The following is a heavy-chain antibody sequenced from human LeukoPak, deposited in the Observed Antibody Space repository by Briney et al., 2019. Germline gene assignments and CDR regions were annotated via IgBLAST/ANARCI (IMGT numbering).Heavy chain of an antibody. CDR2: IYHSGST. D-gene: IGHD4-11*01. Sequence: PSQTLSLTCAVSGGSISSGGYSWSWIRQPPGKGLEWIGYIYHSGSTYYNPSLKSRVTISVDRSKNQFSLKLSSVTAADTAVYYCARDPTHGAVDIWGQGTMVTVSS. V-gene: IGHV4-30-2*01. CDR3: ARDPTHGAVDI. CDR1: GGSISSGGYS. J-gene: IGHJ3*02.